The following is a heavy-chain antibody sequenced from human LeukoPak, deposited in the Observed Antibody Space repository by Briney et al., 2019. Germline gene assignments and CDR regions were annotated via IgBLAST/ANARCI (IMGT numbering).Heavy chain of an antibody. J-gene: IGHJ4*02. CDR1: GGSISSSGYS. CDR3: ARTVTTTHFDY. Sequence: SETLSLTCAVSGGSISSSGYSWSWIRQPPGKGLEWIGYIYHSGGTYYNPSLKSRVTISVDRSSNQFSLKLTSVTAANTAVYYCARTVTTTHFDYWGQGTLVTVSS. CDR2: IYHSGGT. V-gene: IGHV4-30-2*01. D-gene: IGHD4-11*01.